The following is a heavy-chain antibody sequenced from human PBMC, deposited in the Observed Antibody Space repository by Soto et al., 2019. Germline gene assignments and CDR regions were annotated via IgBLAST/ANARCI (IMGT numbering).Heavy chain of an antibody. D-gene: IGHD2-15*01. J-gene: IGHJ6*03. CDR2: ISAYNGNT. V-gene: IGHV1-18*01. CDR1: GYTFTSYD. Sequence: GASVKVSCKASGYTFTSYDINWVRQATGQGLEWMGWISAYNGNTNYAQKLQGRVTMTTDTSTSTAYMELRSLRSDDTAVYYCARGGHAPRGQFYCSGGSCYSSYYYYYMDVWGKGTTVTVSS. CDR3: ARGGHAPRGQFYCSGGSCYSSYYYYYMDV.